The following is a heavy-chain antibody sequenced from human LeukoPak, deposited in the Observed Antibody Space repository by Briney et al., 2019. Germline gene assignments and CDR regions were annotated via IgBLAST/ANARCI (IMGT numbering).Heavy chain of an antibody. V-gene: IGHV7-4-1*02. D-gene: IGHD3-22*01. CDR3: ARVRSYDSSGYYYVGYYGMDV. J-gene: IGHJ6*02. CDR2: INTNTGNP. Sequence: ASVKVSCKASGYTFTNYAINWVRQAPGQGLEWMGWINTNTGNPTYAQGFTGRFVFSSDTSVTTAYLQISGLKVEDTAVYYCARVRSYDSSGYYYVGYYGMDVWGQGTTVTVSS. CDR1: GYTFTNYA.